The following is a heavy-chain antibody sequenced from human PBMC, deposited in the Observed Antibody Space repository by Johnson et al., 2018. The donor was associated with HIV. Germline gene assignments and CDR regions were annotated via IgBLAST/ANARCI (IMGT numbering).Heavy chain of an antibody. CDR1: GFTFDNYA. D-gene: IGHD1-1*01. J-gene: IGHJ3*02. CDR2: INWNGGST. V-gene: IGHV3-20*04. CDR3: ATSTASDAFDI. Sequence: QPGRSLRLSCAASGFTFDNYAMHWVRQAPGKGLEWVSGINWNGGSTGYADSVKGRFTISRDNSKNTLDIQMNSLRVEDAAVYYCATSTASDAFDIWGQGTMVTVSS.